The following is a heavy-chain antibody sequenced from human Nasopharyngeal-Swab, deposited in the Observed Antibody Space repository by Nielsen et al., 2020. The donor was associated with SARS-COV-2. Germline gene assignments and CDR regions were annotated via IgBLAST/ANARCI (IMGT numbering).Heavy chain of an antibody. CDR1: GGSISSGGYY. J-gene: IGHJ4*02. V-gene: IGHV4-31*03. D-gene: IGHD5-12*01. Sequence: SETLSLTCTVSGGSISSGGYYWSWIRQHPGKGLEWIGYIYYSGGTYYNPSLKSRVTISVDTSKNQFSLKLSSVTAADTAVYYCAREEVDAARFDYWGQGTLVTVSS. CDR3: AREEVDAARFDY. CDR2: IYYSGGT.